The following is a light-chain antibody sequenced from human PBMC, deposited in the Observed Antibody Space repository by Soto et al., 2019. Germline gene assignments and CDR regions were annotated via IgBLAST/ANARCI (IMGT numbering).Light chain of an antibody. Sequence: QSALTQPASVSGSPGQSIAISCTGTSSDVGSGNVVSWYQHYPGKAPQFIIYEGFKRPSGVSSRFSGSQSGNTASLTISGLQAEDEAEYYCCSHAGRNTYVFGSGTKVTVL. CDR1: SSDVGSGNV. V-gene: IGLV2-23*01. CDR2: EGF. CDR3: CSHAGRNTYV. J-gene: IGLJ1*01.